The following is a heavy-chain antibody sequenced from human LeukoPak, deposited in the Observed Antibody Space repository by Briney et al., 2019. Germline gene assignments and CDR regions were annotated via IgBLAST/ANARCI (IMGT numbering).Heavy chain of an antibody. J-gene: IGHJ6*03. Sequence: SETLSLTCTVSGGSISSYYWSWIRQPPGKGLEWIGYIYTSGSTNYNPSLKGRVTISVDTSKNQFSLKLSSVTAADTAVYYCARGYCSSTSCYWARVTGTYYYYMDIWGKGTTVTVSS. D-gene: IGHD2-2*01. CDR2: IYTSGST. V-gene: IGHV4-4*09. CDR1: GGSISSYY. CDR3: ARGYCSSTSCYWARVTGTYYYYMDI.